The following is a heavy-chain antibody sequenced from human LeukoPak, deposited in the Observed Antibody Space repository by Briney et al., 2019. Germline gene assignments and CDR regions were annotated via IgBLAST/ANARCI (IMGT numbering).Heavy chain of an antibody. CDR1: GGSISSSSYY. Sequence: PSETLSLTCTVSGGSISSSSYYWGWIRQPPGKGLEWIGSIYYSGSTYYNPSLKSRVTISVDTSKNQFSLKLSSVTAADTAVYYCASGYLDYFDYRGQGTLVTVSS. J-gene: IGHJ4*02. D-gene: IGHD5-18*01. CDR2: IYYSGST. V-gene: IGHV4-39*01. CDR3: ASGYLDYFDY.